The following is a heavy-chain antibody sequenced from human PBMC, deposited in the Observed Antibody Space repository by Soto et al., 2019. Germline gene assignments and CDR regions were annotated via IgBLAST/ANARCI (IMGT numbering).Heavy chain of an antibody. CDR2: VTGSGESA. Sequence: GGSLRLSCGGSGFTFSSYAMSWVRQAPGKGLEWVSGVTGSGESAYCADSVKGRFSISRDNSKKTLYLQMESLRAEDTAVYFCAKDQWFYDNVWGSLRYPYYFDLWGQGTLVTV. D-gene: IGHD3-16*01. J-gene: IGHJ4*02. CDR1: GFTFSSYA. CDR3: AKDQWFYDNVWGSLRYPYYFDL. V-gene: IGHV3-23*01.